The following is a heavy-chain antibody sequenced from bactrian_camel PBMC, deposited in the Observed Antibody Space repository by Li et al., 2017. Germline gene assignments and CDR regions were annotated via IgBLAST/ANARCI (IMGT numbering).Heavy chain of an antibody. CDR3: AGSESWICRDVDHSLIMKY. CDR1: GFTFATQA. D-gene: IGHD1*01. V-gene: IGHV3S55*01. J-gene: IGHJ4*01. Sequence: HVQLVESGGGSALAGGSVRLSCAASGFTFATQAMAWVRQAPGSEREGVATAGTYGNSDYADSVKGRFTISKDSATNTLSLQMNNVKPDDTARYYCAGSESWICRDVDHSLIMKYRGQGTQVTVS. CDR2: AGTYGNS.